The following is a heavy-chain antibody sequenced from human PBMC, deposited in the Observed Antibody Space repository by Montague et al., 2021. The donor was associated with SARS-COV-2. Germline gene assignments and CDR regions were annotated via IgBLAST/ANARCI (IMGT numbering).Heavy chain of an antibody. CDR2: IYHSGST. V-gene: IGHV4-4*02. CDR1: GGSISSSHW. CDR3: ATEFRTYGYGVQYWYFDL. J-gene: IGHJ2*01. D-gene: IGHD1-1*01. Sequence: SETLSLTCAVSGGSISSSHWWSWVRQPPGKGLEWIGEIYHSGSTNYNPSLKSRVTISIDKSKNQFSLKLSSVTAADTAVYYCATEFRTYGYGVQYWYFDLWGRGTLVTVSS.